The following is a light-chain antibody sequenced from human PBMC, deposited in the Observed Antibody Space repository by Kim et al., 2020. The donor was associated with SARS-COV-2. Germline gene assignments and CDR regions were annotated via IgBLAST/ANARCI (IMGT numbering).Light chain of an antibody. CDR2: QDS. Sequence: VSPGETASITCSGDKLGDKSVCWYQQKPGQSPVLVIHQDSKRPSGIPERFSGSNSGNTATLTISGTQAMDEAYYYCQAWDSSTVVFGGGTQLTVL. J-gene: IGLJ2*01. CDR1: KLGDKS. CDR3: QAWDSSTVV. V-gene: IGLV3-1*01.